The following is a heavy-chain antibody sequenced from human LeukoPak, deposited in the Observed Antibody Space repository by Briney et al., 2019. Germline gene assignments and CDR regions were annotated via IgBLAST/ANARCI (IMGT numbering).Heavy chain of an antibody. CDR1: GFTFSRYW. CDR3: VRGSNDWIGMDV. D-gene: IGHD3-9*01. V-gene: IGHV3-74*01. J-gene: IGHJ6*02. Sequence: TGGSLRLSCAASGFTFSRYWMHWVRQTPGKGLVCVSRINSAGSSTDYADSVKGRFTISRDNAKNTLYLQMNSLRAEDMAVYYCVRGSNDWIGMDVWGQGTTVTVSS. CDR2: INSAGSST.